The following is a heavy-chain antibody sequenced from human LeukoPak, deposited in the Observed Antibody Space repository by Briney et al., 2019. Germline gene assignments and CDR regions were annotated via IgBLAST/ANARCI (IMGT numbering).Heavy chain of an antibody. V-gene: IGHV3-7*03. CDR3: ARDQYDTWSRRGNFDS. CDR2: IKLDGSEK. J-gene: IGHJ4*02. CDR1: GFTFSGFG. Sequence: GGSLRLSCAASGFTFSGFGMNWVRQAPGKGLEWVANIKLDGSEKNYVDSVKGRFTISRDNTKNSLYLQMNSLRAEDTAVFYCARDQYDTWSRRGNFDSWGQGTLVIVSS. D-gene: IGHD3-3*01.